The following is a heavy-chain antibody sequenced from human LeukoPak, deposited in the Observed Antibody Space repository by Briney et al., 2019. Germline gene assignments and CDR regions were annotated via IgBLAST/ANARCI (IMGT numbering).Heavy chain of an antibody. J-gene: IGHJ4*02. V-gene: IGHV3-23*01. D-gene: IGHD3-10*01. CDR1: GFTFSSYT. Sequence: GGSLRLSCAASGFTFSSYTMSWVRQAPGKGLEWVSTFTGSGDYTFYADSVKGRFTISRDNSMNTLYLQMNSLRAEDTAIYYCAKRGLPGSRSYYFDYWGQDTRHTVSS. CDR2: FTGSGDYT. CDR3: AKRGLPGSRSYYFDY.